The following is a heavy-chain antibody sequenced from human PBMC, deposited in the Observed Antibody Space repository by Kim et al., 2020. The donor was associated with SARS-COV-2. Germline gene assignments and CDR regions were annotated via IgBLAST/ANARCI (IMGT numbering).Heavy chain of an antibody. J-gene: IGHJ2*01. V-gene: IGHV4-39*07. D-gene: IGHD5-12*01. Sequence: SETLSLTCTVSGGSISSSSYYWGWIRQPPGKGLEWIGSIYYSGSTYYNPSLKSRVTISVDTSKNQFSLKLSSVTAADTAVYYCARGGGYGRNWYFDLWGR. CDR3: ARGGGYGRNWYFDL. CDR2: IYYSGST. CDR1: GGSISSSSYY.